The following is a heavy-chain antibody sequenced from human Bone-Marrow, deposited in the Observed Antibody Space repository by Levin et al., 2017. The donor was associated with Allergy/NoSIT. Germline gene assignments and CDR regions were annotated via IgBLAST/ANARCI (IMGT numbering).Heavy chain of an antibody. CDR1: GYTFTGNA. D-gene: IGHD2-15*01. CDR2: INAGNGDT. J-gene: IGHJ6*02. Sequence: GASVKVSCKASGYTFTGNAIHWVRQAPGQRLEWMGRINAGNGDTKYSQNFQGRVTITRDTSANTAYMELSSLTSEDTAVYYCARDLAGYCSGDSCYYYNGMDVWGQGTTVTVSS. V-gene: IGHV1-3*01. CDR3: ARDLAGYCSGDSCYYYNGMDV.